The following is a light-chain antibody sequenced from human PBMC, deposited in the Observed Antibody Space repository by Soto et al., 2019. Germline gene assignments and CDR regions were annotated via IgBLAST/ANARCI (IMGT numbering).Light chain of an antibody. CDR1: SSDVGGYNY. Sequence: QSALTQPASVSGSPGQSITISCTGTSSDVGGYNYVSWYQQHPGKAPKLMIYDVSNRPSGVSNRFSGSKSGNTASLTISGLQAEDEADYYCSSYTCSSTLGVFGTVTKLTVL. V-gene: IGLV2-14*01. CDR2: DVS. J-gene: IGLJ1*01. CDR3: SSYTCSSTLGV.